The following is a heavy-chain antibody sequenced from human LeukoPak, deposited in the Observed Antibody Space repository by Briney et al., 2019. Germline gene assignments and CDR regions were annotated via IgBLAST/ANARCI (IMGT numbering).Heavy chain of an antibody. J-gene: IGHJ4*02. CDR3: AKYRATKKGDFDY. CDR1: GFTFSHFG. V-gene: IGHV3-33*06. CDR2: IWYDGSNK. D-gene: IGHD5-24*01. Sequence: GGSLRLSCAASGFTFSHFGMHWVRQAPGKGLEWVSIIWYDGSNKYYADSVKGRFTISRDNSKNTLYLQMNSLRAEDTAVYYCAKYRATKKGDFDYWGQGTLVTVSS.